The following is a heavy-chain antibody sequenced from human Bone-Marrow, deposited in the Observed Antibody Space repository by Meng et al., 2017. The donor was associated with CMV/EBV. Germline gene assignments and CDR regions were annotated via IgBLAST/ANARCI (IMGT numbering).Heavy chain of an antibody. CDR2: IYNSGST. CDR3: SRLEFWSGYSHWGSVYKDY. CDR1: GGSISSSSYY. Sequence: SETLSLTCTVSGGSISSSSYYWGWIRQPPGKGLEWMGSIYNSGSTYYNPYLKSRVTISVDTSKNQSSLTLSSVTAAATAVYYCSRLEFWSGYSHWGSVYKDYWGQGTRVTVSS. D-gene: IGHD3-3*01. V-gene: IGHV4-39*01. J-gene: IGHJ4*02.